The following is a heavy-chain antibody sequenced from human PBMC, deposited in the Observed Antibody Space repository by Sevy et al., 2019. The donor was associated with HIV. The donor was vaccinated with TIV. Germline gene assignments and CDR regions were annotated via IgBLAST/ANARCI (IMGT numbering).Heavy chain of an antibody. CDR2: INPNGGST. CDR3: ARVALLCSSTSCYGDYYYYGMDV. D-gene: IGHD2-2*01. J-gene: IGHJ6*02. V-gene: IGHV1-46*01. CDR1: GYTFTSYY. Sequence: ASVKVSCKASGYTFTSYYMHWVRQAPGQGLEWMGIINPNGGSTSYAQKFQGRVTMTRDTSTSTVYMELSSLRSEDTAVYYCARVALLCSSTSCYGDYYYYGMDVWGQGTTVTVSS.